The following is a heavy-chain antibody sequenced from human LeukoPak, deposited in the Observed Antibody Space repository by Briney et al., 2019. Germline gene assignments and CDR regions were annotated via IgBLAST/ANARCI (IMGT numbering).Heavy chain of an antibody. CDR2: ISYSGRT. D-gene: IGHD3-22*01. V-gene: IGHV4-39*07. CDR1: GGSTSSSSFY. CDR3: ARQSISGSSLSYFDY. Sequence: SETLSLTCTVSGGSTSSSSFYWGWIRQPPGKGLECIGRISYSGRTYYNPSLKSRLTISVDTSKNQCSLKLSSVTAADTAVYYCARQSISGSSLSYFDYWGQGTLVNVSS. J-gene: IGHJ4*02.